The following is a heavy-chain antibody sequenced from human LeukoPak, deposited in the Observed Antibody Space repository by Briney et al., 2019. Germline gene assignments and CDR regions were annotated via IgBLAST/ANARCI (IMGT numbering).Heavy chain of an antibody. CDR1: GSTFSSYG. Sequence: GGSLRLSCAASGSTFSSYGMHWVRQAPGKGLEWVAFIRYDGSNKYYADSVKGRFTISRDNSKNTLYLQMNSLRAEDTAVYYCAKVHYDILTGHLWGQGTLVTVSS. CDR2: IRYDGSNK. V-gene: IGHV3-30*02. D-gene: IGHD3-9*01. CDR3: AKVHYDILTGHL. J-gene: IGHJ4*02.